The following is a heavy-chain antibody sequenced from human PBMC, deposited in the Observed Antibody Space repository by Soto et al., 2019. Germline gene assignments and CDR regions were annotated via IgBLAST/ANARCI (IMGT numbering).Heavy chain of an antibody. J-gene: IGHJ6*02. Sequence: VGSLRLSCAASGFTFSSYAMHWVRQAPGKGLEWVAVISYDGSNKYYADSVKGRFTISRDNSKNTLYLQMNSLRAEDTAVYYCARGGYCSSTSCYHYYYGMDVWGQGTTVTVSS. CDR2: ISYDGSNK. D-gene: IGHD2-2*01. V-gene: IGHV3-30-3*01. CDR1: GFTFSSYA. CDR3: ARGGYCSSTSCYHYYYGMDV.